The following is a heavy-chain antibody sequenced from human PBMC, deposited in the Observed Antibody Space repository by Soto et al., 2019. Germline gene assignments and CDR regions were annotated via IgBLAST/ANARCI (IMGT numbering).Heavy chain of an antibody. CDR2: IYYSGST. Sequence: SETLSLTCTVSGGSISSYYWSWIRQPPGKGLEWIGYIYYSGSTNYNPSLKSRVTISVDTSKNQFSLKLSSVTAADTAVYYCARGGNLWFGDIYYYGMDVWGQGTTVPVSS. D-gene: IGHD3-10*01. CDR1: GGSISSYY. V-gene: IGHV4-59*01. CDR3: ARGGNLWFGDIYYYGMDV. J-gene: IGHJ6*02.